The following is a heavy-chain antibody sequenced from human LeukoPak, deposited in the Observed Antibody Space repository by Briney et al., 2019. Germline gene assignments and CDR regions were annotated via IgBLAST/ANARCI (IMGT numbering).Heavy chain of an antibody. CDR1: GGSISSYY. Sequence: PSETLSLTCTVSGGSISSYYWSWIRQPAGKGLEWIGRIYTSGSTNYNPSLKSRVTMSVDTSKNQFSLKLSSVTAADTAVYYCARTYYYDSSGYSLFDYWGQGTLVTVSS. V-gene: IGHV4-4*07. CDR3: ARTYYYDSSGYSLFDY. CDR2: IYTSGST. D-gene: IGHD3-22*01. J-gene: IGHJ4*02.